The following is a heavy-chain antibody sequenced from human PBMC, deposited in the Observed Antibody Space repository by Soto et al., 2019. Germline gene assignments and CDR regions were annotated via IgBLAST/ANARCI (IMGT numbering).Heavy chain of an antibody. D-gene: IGHD3-10*01. J-gene: IGHJ5*02. CDR1: GGSISSYY. CDR3: ARDRGGVASNWFDP. Sequence: SDTLSLSCTVSGGSISSYYWSCIRQPPGKGLEWIGYIHYSGSTKYNPSLKSRVTISVDTSKNQFSLKLSSVTAADTAVYYCARDRGGVASNWFDPWGQGTLVTVSS. CDR2: IHYSGST. V-gene: IGHV4-59*01.